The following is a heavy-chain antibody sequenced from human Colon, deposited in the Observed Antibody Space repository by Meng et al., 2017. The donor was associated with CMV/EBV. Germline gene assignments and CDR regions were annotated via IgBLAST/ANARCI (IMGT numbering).Heavy chain of an antibody. D-gene: IGHD6-19*01. CDR1: GGSISSYY. CDR2: IYYSGST. J-gene: IGHJ4*02. Sequence: SETLSLTCTVSGGSISSYYWSWIRQPPGTGLGWIGYIYYSGSTNYNPSLKSRVTISVDTSKNQFSLKLSSVTAADTAVYYCARATPLPGIAVAGHFDYWGQGTLVTVSS. CDR3: ARATPLPGIAVAGHFDY. V-gene: IGHV4-59*01.